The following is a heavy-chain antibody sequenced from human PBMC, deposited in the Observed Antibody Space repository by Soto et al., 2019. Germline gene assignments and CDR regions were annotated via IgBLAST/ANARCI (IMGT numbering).Heavy chain of an antibody. J-gene: IGHJ6*02. D-gene: IGHD2-2*01. CDR2: INHSGST. Sequence: SETLSLTCAVYGGSFSGYYWTWIRQPPGTGLEWIGEINHSGSTNYNPSLKSRVTISVDTSKNQFSLILRSVTAADTAVYYCAKLAGYCSSSSCYGHYAMDVWGQGTMVTVSS. CDR3: AKLAGYCSSSSCYGHYAMDV. CDR1: GGSFSGYY. V-gene: IGHV4-34*01.